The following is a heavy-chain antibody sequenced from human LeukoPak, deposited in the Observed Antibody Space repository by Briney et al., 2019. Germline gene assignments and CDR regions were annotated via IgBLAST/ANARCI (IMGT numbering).Heavy chain of an antibody. CDR3: ARPITFGGIIVRFDL. V-gene: IGHV5-51*01. D-gene: IGHD3-16*02. CDR2: ILPGDSNI. CDR1: GYSYTTYW. Sequence: GESLQIFCKASGYSYTTYWIGWVRQMPGTGLEWMGIILPGDSNIRYSPSFQGQVTISADKSITTAYLQWSSLRASDTAMYYCARPITFGGIIVRFDLWGQGTLVTVSS. J-gene: IGHJ4*02.